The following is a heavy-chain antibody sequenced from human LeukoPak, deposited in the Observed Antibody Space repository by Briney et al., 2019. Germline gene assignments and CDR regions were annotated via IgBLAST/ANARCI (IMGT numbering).Heavy chain of an antibody. Sequence: ASVKVSCKASGYTFTVYYMHWVRQAPGQGLEWMGRINPNSGGTNYAQKFQGRVTMTRDTSISTAYMELSRLRSDDTAVYYCARVTYYYDSSCGYWGQGTLVTVSS. D-gene: IGHD3-22*01. CDR2: INPNSGGT. CDR3: ARVTYYYDSSCGY. CDR1: GYTFTVYY. V-gene: IGHV1-2*06. J-gene: IGHJ4*02.